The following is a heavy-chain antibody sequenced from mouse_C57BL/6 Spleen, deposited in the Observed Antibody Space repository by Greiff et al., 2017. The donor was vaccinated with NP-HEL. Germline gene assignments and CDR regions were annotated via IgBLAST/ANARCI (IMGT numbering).Heavy chain of an antibody. CDR1: GYTFTSYW. CDR2: IDPSDSET. V-gene: IGHV1-52*01. D-gene: IGHD2-2*01. CDR3: AGGLPYWYFDV. Sequence: QVQLQQPGAELVRPGSSVKLSCKASGYTFTSYWMHWVKQRPIQGLEWIGNIDPSDSETHYNQKFKDKATLTVDKSSSTAYMQLSSLTSEDSAVYYCAGGLPYWYFDVWGTGTTVTVSS. J-gene: IGHJ1*03.